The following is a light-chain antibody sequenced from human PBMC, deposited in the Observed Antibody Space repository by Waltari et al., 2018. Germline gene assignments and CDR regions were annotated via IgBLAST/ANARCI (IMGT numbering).Light chain of an antibody. CDR3: QHYVRLPVT. CDR2: GAS. CDR1: QSVSRA. J-gene: IGKJ1*01. V-gene: IGKV3-20*01. Sequence: EIVLTQSPGTLSLSPGERVTLSCRASQSVSRALAWYQQKPGQAPRLLIYGASSRATGIPDRFSGSGSGTDFSLTISRLEPEDFAVYYCQHYVRLPVTSGQGTKVEIK.